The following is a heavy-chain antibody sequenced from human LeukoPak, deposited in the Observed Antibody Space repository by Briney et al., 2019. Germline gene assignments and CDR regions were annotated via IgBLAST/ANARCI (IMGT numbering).Heavy chain of an antibody. Sequence: GGSLRLSCAASGFTFSSYGMHWVRQAPGKGLEWVAVISYDGSNKYYADSVKGRFTISRDNSKNTLYLQMNSLRAEDTAVYYCAKNYDILTGWGVFDYWGQGTLVTVSS. J-gene: IGHJ4*02. V-gene: IGHV3-30*18. CDR1: GFTFSSYG. CDR2: ISYDGSNK. CDR3: AKNYDILTGWGVFDY. D-gene: IGHD3-9*01.